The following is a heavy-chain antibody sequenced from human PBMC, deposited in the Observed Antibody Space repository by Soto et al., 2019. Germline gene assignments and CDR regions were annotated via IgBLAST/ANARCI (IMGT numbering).Heavy chain of an antibody. V-gene: IGHV1-46*01. CDR2: INPSGGST. CDR1: GYTFTSYY. D-gene: IGHD2-15*01. J-gene: IGHJ6*02. CDR3: ARVQGSALPYYYYGMDV. Sequence: ASVKVSCKASGYTFTSYYMHWVRQAPGQGLEWMGIINPSGGSTSYAQKFQGRVTMTRDTSTSTVYMELSSLRSEDTAVYYCARVQGSALPYYYYGMDVWGQGTTVTVSS.